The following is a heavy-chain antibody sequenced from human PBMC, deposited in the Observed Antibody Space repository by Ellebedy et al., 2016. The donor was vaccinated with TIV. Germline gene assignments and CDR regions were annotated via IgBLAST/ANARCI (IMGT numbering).Heavy chain of an antibody. V-gene: IGHV3-73*01. CDR3: TRHVEMSHP. CDR1: GFPFSGSA. Sequence: GESLKISRAASGFPFSGSAMPWVRQASGKGLEWVGRIRSKANSYATAYAASVKGRFTISRDDSKNTAYLQMNSLKTEDTAVYYCTRHVEMSHPWGQGTLVTVSS. CDR2: IRSKANSYAT. D-gene: IGHD5-24*01. J-gene: IGHJ5*02.